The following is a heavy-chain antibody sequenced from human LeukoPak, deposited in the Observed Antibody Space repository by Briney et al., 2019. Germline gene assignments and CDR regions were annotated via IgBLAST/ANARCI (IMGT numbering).Heavy chain of an antibody. D-gene: IGHD6-19*01. CDR1: GGTFSSYA. CDR2: IIPIFGTA. J-gene: IGHJ6*02. Sequence: SVKVSCKASGGTFSSYAISWVRQAPGQGLEWMGGIIPIFGTANYAQKFQGRITITADESTSTAYMELSSLRSEDTAVYYCARDTDIAVAGYYYYYGMDVWGQGTTVTVSS. CDR3: ARDTDIAVAGYYYYYGMDV. V-gene: IGHV1-69*01.